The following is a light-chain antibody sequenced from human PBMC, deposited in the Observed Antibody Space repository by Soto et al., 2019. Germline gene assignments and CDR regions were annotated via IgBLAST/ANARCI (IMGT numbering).Light chain of an antibody. Sequence: EIVMPQSPATLSVSPGERATLSCRASQSVSSNLAWYQQKPGQAPRLLIYGASTRATGIPARFSGSGSGTEFTLTTISLQSEDFAVYYCQQYNNWPPITFGQGTRLEIK. V-gene: IGKV3-15*01. CDR3: QQYNNWPPIT. CDR2: GAS. J-gene: IGKJ5*01. CDR1: QSVSSN.